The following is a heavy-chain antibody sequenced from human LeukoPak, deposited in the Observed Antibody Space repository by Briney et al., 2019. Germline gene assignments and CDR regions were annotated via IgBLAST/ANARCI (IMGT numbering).Heavy chain of an antibody. CDR3: ASSSGWSSGVRSGWFDP. J-gene: IGHJ5*02. D-gene: IGHD6-19*01. CDR2: IYYSGST. Sequence: SETLSLTCTVSGGSISSSSYYWGWIRQPPGKGLEWIGSIYYSGSTYYNPSLKSRVTISVDTSKNQFSLKLSSVTAADTAVYYCASSSGWSSGVRSGWFDPWGQGTLVTVSS. V-gene: IGHV4-39*07. CDR1: GGSISSSSYY.